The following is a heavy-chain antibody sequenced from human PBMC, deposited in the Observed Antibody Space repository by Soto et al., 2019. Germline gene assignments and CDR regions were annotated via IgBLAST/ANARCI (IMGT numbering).Heavy chain of an antibody. CDR1: RFSFSSYE. V-gene: IGHV3-23*01. Sequence: LRLSCVASRFSFSSYEMSWVRQAAGKGLEWVSRVSLTGDRTNYAGSVKGRFTVSRDNFKNTLHLEMDSLRPEDTAIYYCARGGGYCTPTSCAIDSWGRGTPVTVSS. CDR2: VSLTGDRT. J-gene: IGHJ4*02. D-gene: IGHD2-8*01. CDR3: ARGGGYCTPTSCAIDS.